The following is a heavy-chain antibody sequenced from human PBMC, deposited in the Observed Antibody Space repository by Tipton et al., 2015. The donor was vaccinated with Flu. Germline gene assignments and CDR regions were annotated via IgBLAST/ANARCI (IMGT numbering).Heavy chain of an antibody. CDR2: IHRGGSA. V-gene: IGHV4-38-2*02. Sequence: TLSLTCTVSGDSISTTYYWGWIRQPLGKGLEWIGNIHRGGSALYNPSLSSRVNISADTSKNQFSLKLTSVTATDTAVYYCARRDFSNYVSDPKSWFDSWGQGALVTVSS. CDR3: ARRDFSNYVSDPKSWFDS. J-gene: IGHJ5*01. CDR1: GDSISTTYY. D-gene: IGHD4-11*01.